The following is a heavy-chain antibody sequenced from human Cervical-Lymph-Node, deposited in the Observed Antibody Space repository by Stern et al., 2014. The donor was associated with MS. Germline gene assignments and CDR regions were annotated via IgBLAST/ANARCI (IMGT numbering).Heavy chain of an antibody. CDR3: ARVNSGYNWFDY. Sequence: QLQLQESGPGLVKPSGTLSLTCAVSGGSISNTNWWGWVRQTPGMGLEWIGEIHHSGTTNFSPSLKSRVTMPVDKPKNHLSLELKSVTAADTAIYYCARVNSGYNWFDYWGQGTLVTVSS. CDR2: IHHSGTT. CDR1: GGSISNTNW. D-gene: IGHD5-12*01. J-gene: IGHJ4*02. V-gene: IGHV4-4*02.